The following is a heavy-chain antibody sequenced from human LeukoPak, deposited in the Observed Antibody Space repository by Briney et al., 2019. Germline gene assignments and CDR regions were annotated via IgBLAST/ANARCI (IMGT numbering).Heavy chain of an antibody. Sequence: SETLSLTCAVYGGSFSGYYWSWIRQPPGKGLEWIGEINHSGSTNYNPSLKSRVTISVDTSKNQFSLKLSSVTAADTAVYYCARARGRDGYRDWFDPWGQGTLVTVSS. CDR1: GGSFSGYY. J-gene: IGHJ5*02. D-gene: IGHD5-24*01. CDR3: ARARGRDGYRDWFDP. V-gene: IGHV4-34*01. CDR2: INHSGST.